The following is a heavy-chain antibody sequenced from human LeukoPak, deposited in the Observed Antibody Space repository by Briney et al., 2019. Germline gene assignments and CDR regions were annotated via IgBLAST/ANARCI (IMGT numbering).Heavy chain of an antibody. CDR1: GYTFTSYD. D-gene: IGHD3-10*01. V-gene: IGHV1-8*01. J-gene: IGHJ4*02. CDR3: ARGQSSDGYGSGPVFDY. CDR2: MNPNSGNT. Sequence: ASVKVSCKASGYTFTSYDINWVRQATGQGLEWMGWMNPNSGNTGYAQKFQGRVTMTRNTSISTAYMELSSLRSEDTAVYYCARGQSSDGYGSGPVFDYWGQGTLVTVSS.